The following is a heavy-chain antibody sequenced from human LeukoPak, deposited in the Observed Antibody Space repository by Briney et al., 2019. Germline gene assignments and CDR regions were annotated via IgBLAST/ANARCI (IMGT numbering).Heavy chain of an antibody. D-gene: IGHD1-26*01. Sequence: SQTLSLTCTVSGGSISSGDYYWSWIRQPPGKGLEWNGYIYYSGSTYYNPSLKSRVTISVDTSKNQFSLKLSSVTAADTAVYYCAREIDSGSYSGGFDYWGQGTLVTVSS. CDR3: AREIDSGSYSGGFDY. V-gene: IGHV4-30-4*08. CDR2: IYYSGST. CDR1: GGSISSGDYY. J-gene: IGHJ4*02.